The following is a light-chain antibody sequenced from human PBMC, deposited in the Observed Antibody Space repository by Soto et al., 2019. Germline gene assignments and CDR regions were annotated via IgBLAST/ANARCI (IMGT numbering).Light chain of an antibody. Sequence: DIQMTQSPSTLSGSVGDRVTITCRASQTISSWLAWYQQKPGKAPKLLIYDASSLESGVPSRFSGSGSGTEFTLTISSLQPDDFGTYYCHQYDSSSTFGQGTKVDIK. CDR3: HQYDSSST. V-gene: IGKV1-5*01. CDR1: QTISSW. CDR2: DAS. J-gene: IGKJ1*01.